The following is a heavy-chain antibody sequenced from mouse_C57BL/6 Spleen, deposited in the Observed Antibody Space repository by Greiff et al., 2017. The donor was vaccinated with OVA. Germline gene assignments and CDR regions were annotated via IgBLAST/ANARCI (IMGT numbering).Heavy chain of an antibody. V-gene: IGHV5-16*01. D-gene: IGHD1-1*01. CDR1: GFTFSDYY. Sequence: EVKLMESEGGLVQPGSSMKLSCTASGFTFSDYYMAWVRQVPGKGLEWVANINHDGSSTYYLDSLKSRFIISRDNAKNILYLQMSSLKSEDTATXDGARDRAYYGYFDYWGQGTTLTVSS. CDR3: ARDRAYYGYFDY. CDR2: INHDGSST. J-gene: IGHJ2*01.